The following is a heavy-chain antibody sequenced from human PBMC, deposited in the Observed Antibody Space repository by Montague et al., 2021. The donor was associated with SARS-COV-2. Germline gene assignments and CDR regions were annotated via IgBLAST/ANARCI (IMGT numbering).Heavy chain of an antibody. J-gene: IGHJ4*02. CDR2: INHSGST. CDR1: GGSFIGYY. Sequence: SETLSLTCAVYGGSFIGYYWSWIRQPPGKGLEWIGEINHSGSTNYNPSLKSRVTISVDTSKNQFSLKLSSVTAADTAVYYCAGGSSFVTIFGVVITSPLFDFWGQGTLVTVSS. CDR3: AGGSSFVTIFGVVITSPLFDF. V-gene: IGHV4-34*01. D-gene: IGHD3-3*01.